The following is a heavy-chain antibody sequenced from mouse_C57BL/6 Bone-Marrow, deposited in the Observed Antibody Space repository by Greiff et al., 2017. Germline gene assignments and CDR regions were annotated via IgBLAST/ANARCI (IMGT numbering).Heavy chain of an antibody. J-gene: IGHJ4*01. D-gene: IGHD1-1*01. CDR2: IWSGGST. CDR1: GFSLTSYG. CDR3: ARDTTVVAWAMDY. Sequence: VKLVESGPGLVQPSQSLSITCTVSGFSLTSYGVHWVRQSPGKGLEWLGVIWSGGSTDYNAAFISRLSISKDNSKSQVFFKMNSLQADDTAIYYCARDTTVVAWAMDYWGQGTSVTVSS. V-gene: IGHV2-2*01.